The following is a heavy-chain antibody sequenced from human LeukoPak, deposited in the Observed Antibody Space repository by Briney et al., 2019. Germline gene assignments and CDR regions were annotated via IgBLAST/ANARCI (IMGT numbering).Heavy chain of an antibody. CDR3: AKDAEPYCSSTSCYNAYDY. D-gene: IGHD2-2*01. CDR2: ISSSGSTI. V-gene: IGHV3-11*04. J-gene: IGHJ4*02. CDR1: GFTFSDYY. Sequence: GGSLRLSCAASGFTFSDYYISWIRQAPGKGLEWVSYISSSGSTIYYADSVKGRFTISRDNAKNSLYLQMNSLRAEDTAVYYCAKDAEPYCSSTSCYNAYDYWGQGTLVTVSS.